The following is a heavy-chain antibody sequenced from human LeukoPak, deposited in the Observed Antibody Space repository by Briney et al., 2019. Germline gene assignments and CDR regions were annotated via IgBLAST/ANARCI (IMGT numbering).Heavy chain of an antibody. Sequence: GSSVKVSCKASGGTFSSYAISWVRQAPGQGLEWMGRIIPILGIANYAQKFQGRVTITADKSTSTAYMELSSLRSDDTAVYYCARVYGQTLFDYWGQGTLVTVSS. D-gene: IGHD3-10*01. CDR2: IIPILGIA. J-gene: IGHJ4*02. V-gene: IGHV1-69*04. CDR3: ARVYGQTLFDY. CDR1: GGTFSSYA.